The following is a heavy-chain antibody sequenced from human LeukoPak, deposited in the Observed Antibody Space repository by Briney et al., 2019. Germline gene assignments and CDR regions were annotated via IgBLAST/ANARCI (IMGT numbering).Heavy chain of an antibody. V-gene: IGHV3-23*01. CDR2: IGDSDFT. CDR3: AARRTGEYYFDF. D-gene: IGHD3-10*01. Sequence: PGGSPRLSCAASGSTLSNFAMTWVRQPPGKGLGWVSAIGDSDFTYYADSVKGRFTISRDNSKNTMFLQMNSLRAEDTALYYCAARRTGEYYFDFWGRGTLVTVSS. J-gene: IGHJ4*02. CDR1: GSTLSNFA.